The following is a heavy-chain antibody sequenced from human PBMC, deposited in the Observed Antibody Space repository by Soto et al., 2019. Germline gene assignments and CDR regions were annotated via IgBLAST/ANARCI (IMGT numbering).Heavy chain of an antibody. CDR3: AKDLSGARWYYDALDV. CDR2: TSYDGTNK. D-gene: IGHD2-15*01. Sequence: TGGSLRLSCEVSGFTFSTHGMHWVRQAPGKGLEWVAGTSYDGTNKYYARSVQGRFTISRENSIKTLYLQMNSLRTEDTAVYYCAKDLSGARWYYDALDVWGQGTTVTVSS. CDR1: GFTFSTHG. J-gene: IGHJ6*02. V-gene: IGHV3-30*18.